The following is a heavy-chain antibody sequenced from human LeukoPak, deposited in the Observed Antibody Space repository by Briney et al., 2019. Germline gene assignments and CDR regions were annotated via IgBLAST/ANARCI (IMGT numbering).Heavy chain of an antibody. J-gene: IGHJ4*02. V-gene: IGHV4-39*01. CDR2: IYYSGST. CDR1: GGSISSSSYY. D-gene: IGHD6-13*01. CDR3: ARRRVSIAAAGTFDY. Sequence: SETLSLTCTVSGGSISSSSYYWGWIRQPPGKGLEWIGSIYYSGSTYYNPSLKSRVTISVDTSKNQFPLKLSSVTAADTAVYYCARRRVSIAAAGTFDYWGQGTLVTVSS.